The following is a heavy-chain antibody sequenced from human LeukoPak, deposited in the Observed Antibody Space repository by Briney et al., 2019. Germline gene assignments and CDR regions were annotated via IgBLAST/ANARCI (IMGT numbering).Heavy chain of an antibody. V-gene: IGHV3-23*01. CDR1: GFTFCGYA. Sequence: TGGSLRLSCAASGFTFCGYAMSWVRQTPGKGLEWLSSISGSGGDTHYGDSVKGRFTVSRDNSKNTLFLQMNSLRAEDTAVYYCTKRPNSNTAGWFGPWGQGTLVTVSS. CDR3: TKRPNSNTAGWFGP. D-gene: IGHD6-13*01. CDR2: ISGSGGDT. J-gene: IGHJ5*02.